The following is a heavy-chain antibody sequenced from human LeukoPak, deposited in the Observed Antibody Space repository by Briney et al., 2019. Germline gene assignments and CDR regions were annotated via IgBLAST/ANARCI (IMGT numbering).Heavy chain of an antibody. J-gene: IGHJ4*02. D-gene: IGHD5-18*01. CDR3: ARDEISSAYSYGPGVGVVGYYFDY. V-gene: IGHV1-46*01. Sequence: ASVKVSCKASGYTFTSYYMHWVRQAPGQGLEWMGIINPSGGSTSYAQKFQGRVTMTRDTSTSTVYMELSSLRSEDTAVYYCARDEISSAYSYGPGVGVVGYYFDYWGQGTLVTVSS. CDR2: INPSGGST. CDR1: GYTFTSYY.